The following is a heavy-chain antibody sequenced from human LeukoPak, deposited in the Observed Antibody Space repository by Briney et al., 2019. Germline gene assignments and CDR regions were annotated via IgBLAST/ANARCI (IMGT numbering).Heavy chain of an antibody. CDR3: ARRSWQLVHTFDI. J-gene: IGHJ3*02. V-gene: IGHV4-39*01. CDR1: GGSISSSSYY. CDR2: IYYSGST. D-gene: IGHD6-13*01. Sequence: KPSETLSLTCTVSGGSISSSSYYWGWIRQPPGKGLEWIGSIYYSGSTYYNPSLKSRVTISVDTSKNQFSLKLSSVTAADTAVYYCARRSWQLVHTFDIWGQGTMVTVSS.